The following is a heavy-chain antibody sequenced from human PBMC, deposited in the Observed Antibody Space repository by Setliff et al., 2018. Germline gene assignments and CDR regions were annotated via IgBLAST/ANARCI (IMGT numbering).Heavy chain of an antibody. V-gene: IGHV1-8*03. D-gene: IGHD1-26*01. CDR2: MNPNSGNT. J-gene: IGHJ6*03. Sequence: ASVKVFCKASGYTFTSYDINWVRQATGQGLEWMGWMNPNSGNTGYAQKFQGRVTITRNTSISTAYMELSSLRSEDTAVYYCARVKVIVGATPRTYYMDVWGKGTTVTVSS. CDR3: ARVKVIVGATPRTYYMDV. CDR1: GYTFTSYD.